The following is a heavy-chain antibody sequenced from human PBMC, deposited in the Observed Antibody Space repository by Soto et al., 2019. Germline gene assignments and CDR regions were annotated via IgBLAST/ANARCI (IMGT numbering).Heavy chain of an antibody. J-gene: IGHJ5*02. CDR3: APSKGGGNSAWFDP. CDR2: LYWNDDE. D-gene: IGHD2-21*02. CDR1: GFSRSTSGEG. Sequence: QITLKESGPTLVKPTQTLTLTCTFSGFSRSTSGEGVGWIRQSPGKALEWLALLYWNDDERYSPSLRSRLTITKDTSKNQVVLTMTNMAPVDTATYYRAPSKGGGNSAWFDPWGQGPLVTVSS. V-gene: IGHV2-5*01.